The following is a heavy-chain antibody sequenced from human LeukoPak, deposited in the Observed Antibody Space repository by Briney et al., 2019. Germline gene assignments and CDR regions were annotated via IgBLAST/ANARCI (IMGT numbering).Heavy chain of an antibody. D-gene: IGHD3-22*01. CDR1: GFTFSNAW. V-gene: IGHV3-15*01. J-gene: IGHJ4*02. CDR2: IKSKTDGGTT. Sequence: PGGSLRLSCAASGFTFSNAWMSWVRQAPGKGLEWVGRIKSKTDGGTTDYAAPVKGRFTISRDDSKNTLYLQMNSLKTEDTAVYYCAKGQQGGFFYDSSGYYTPYGFDYWGQGTLVTVSS. CDR3: AKGQQGGFFYDSSGYYTPYGFDY.